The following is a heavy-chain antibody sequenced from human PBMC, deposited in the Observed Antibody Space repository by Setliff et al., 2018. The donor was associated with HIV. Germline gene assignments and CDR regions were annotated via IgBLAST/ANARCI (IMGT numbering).Heavy chain of an antibody. D-gene: IGHD1-26*01. CDR2: MNPNSGNT. J-gene: IGHJ3*02. CDR1: GSTFSTYD. Sequence: ASVKVSCKASGSTFSTYDINWVRQAPGQGPEWMGWMNPNSGNTGYAPKFQGRVTMTRNTSISTAYMELSSLRSEDTAVYYCARAGGSYLGAFDIWGQGTMVTVSS. CDR3: ARAGGSYLGAFDI. V-gene: IGHV1-8*01.